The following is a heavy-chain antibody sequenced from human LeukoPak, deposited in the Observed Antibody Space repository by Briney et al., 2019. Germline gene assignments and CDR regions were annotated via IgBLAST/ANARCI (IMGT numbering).Heavy chain of an antibody. J-gene: IGHJ4*02. CDR3: AKGELRYFDVDY. CDR2: ISGSGGST. Sequence: GGSLRLSCAASGFTFSSYAMSWVRQAPGKGLEWVSAISGSGGSTYYADSVKGRFTISRDNAKNTLYLQMNSRRAEDTAGYYCAKGELRYFDVDYWGQGTLVTVSS. V-gene: IGHV3-23*01. CDR1: GFTFSSYA. D-gene: IGHD3-9*01.